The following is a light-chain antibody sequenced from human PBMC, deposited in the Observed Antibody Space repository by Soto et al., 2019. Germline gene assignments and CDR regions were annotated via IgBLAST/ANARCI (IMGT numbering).Light chain of an antibody. V-gene: IGLV2-11*01. Sequence: QPVLTQPGSVSGSPGQSVTISCTGTSSDIARYGYVSWYQQNPGKAPKLISYYVYNRASGVPDRFSDSKSGNTDSLTISGLQAEVEGDYYCCSYAGRKIFFLYATRTQATV. CDR3: CSYAGRKIFFL. CDR2: YVY. J-gene: IGLJ1*01. CDR1: SSDIARYGY.